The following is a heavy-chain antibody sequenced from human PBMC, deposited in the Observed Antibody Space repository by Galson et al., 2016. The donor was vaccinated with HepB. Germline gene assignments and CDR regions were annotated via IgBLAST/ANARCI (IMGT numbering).Heavy chain of an antibody. V-gene: IGHV4-59*01. J-gene: IGHJ6*02. CDR3: AREPGYSSSGYYGMDV. Sequence: SETLSLTCTVSGASSSNYYWSWIRQPPGKGLEWIGYIYYSGSTNYNPSLKSRVTISVDTSKNQFSLKLSSVTAADTAVYYCAREPGYSSSGYYGMDVWGQGTTVTVSS. D-gene: IGHD6-13*01. CDR1: GASSSNYY. CDR2: IYYSGST.